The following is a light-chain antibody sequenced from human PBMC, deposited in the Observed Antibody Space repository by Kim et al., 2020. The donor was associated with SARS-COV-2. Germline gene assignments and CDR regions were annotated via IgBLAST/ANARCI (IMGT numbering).Light chain of an antibody. CDR3: QQYGTSPQVT. CDR1: QSIKASY. J-gene: IGKJ4*01. V-gene: IGKV3-20*01. Sequence: PGERATLACRASQSIKASYLAWHQHTPRQAPRLLIVGASRRATVIPDRFSGSGAGTDFTITISRLEPEDFAFYHCQQYGTSPQVTFGGGTKVDIK. CDR2: GAS.